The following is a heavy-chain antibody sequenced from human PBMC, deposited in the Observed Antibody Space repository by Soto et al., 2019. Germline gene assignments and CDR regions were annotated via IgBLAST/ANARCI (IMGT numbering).Heavy chain of an antibody. CDR3: AHRRDGNNFDY. J-gene: IGHJ4*02. V-gene: IGHV2-5*02. D-gene: IGHD1-1*01. CDR2: IYWDDDE. CDR1: GFSLPTSGGG. Sequence: ESGPTLGEPTQTLTPALTASGFSLPTSGGGVGWIRQPPGKALEWLALIYWDDDERYSPSLQSRLTITKDTSKNQVVLTMTNMDPVDTATYYCAHRRDGNNFDYWGQGALVTVSS.